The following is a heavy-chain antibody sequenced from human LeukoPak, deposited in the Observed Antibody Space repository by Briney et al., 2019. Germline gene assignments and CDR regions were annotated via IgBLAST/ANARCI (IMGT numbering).Heavy chain of an antibody. Sequence: GGSLRLSCAASGFSFSNALMSWVRQAPGKGLEWVGRIKTKTDDETTDYAAPGKGRFTISRDDSKNTLYLQMNSLKIEDTAVYYCTTGGTSCYLCPESVAAHDSWGQGTLVTVSS. D-gene: IGHD2-2*01. CDR1: GFSFSNAL. CDR3: TTGGTSCYLCPESVAAHDS. V-gene: IGHV3-15*01. J-gene: IGHJ4*02. CDR2: IKTKTDDETT.